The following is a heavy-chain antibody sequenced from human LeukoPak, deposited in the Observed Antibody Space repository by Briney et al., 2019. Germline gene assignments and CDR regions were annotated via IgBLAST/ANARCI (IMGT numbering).Heavy chain of an antibody. Sequence: KPSGTLSLTCAVYGGSFSGYYWSWIRQPPAKGLDWIGEINHSGSTNYNPSLKSRVTISVDTSKNQFSLKLSSVTAADTAVYYCARGYSSSWRYDYYYYMDVWGKGTTVTVSS. CDR1: GGSFSGYY. CDR3: ARGYSSSWRYDYYYYMDV. D-gene: IGHD6-13*01. V-gene: IGHV4-34*01. CDR2: INHSGST. J-gene: IGHJ6*03.